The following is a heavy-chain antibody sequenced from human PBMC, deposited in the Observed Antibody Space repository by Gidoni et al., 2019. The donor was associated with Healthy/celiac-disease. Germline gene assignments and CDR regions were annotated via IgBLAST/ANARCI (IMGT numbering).Heavy chain of an antibody. CDR1: GGTFSSYA. Sequence: QVQLVQSGAEVKKPGSSVKVSCKASGGTFSSYAISWLRQAPGQGLEWMGGIIPIFGTANYAQKFQGRVTITADESTSTAYMELSSLRSEDTAVYYCASRYCSSTSCLRGAAFDIWGQGTMVTVSS. CDR3: ASRYCSSTSCLRGAAFDI. V-gene: IGHV1-69*01. D-gene: IGHD2-2*01. CDR2: IIPIFGTA. J-gene: IGHJ3*02.